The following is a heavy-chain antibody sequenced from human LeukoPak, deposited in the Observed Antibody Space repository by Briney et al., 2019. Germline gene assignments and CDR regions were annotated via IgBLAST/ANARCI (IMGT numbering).Heavy chain of an antibody. CDR2: IKQDGSEK. Sequence: GGSLRLSCAASGFTFSSYWMSWVRQAPGRGLEWVANIKQDGSEKYYVDSVKGRFTISRDNAENSLYLQMNSLRAEDTAVYYCARFGDYGRFPDYWGQGTLVTVSS. J-gene: IGHJ4*02. D-gene: IGHD4-17*01. V-gene: IGHV3-7*01. CDR3: ARFGDYGRFPDY. CDR1: GFTFSSYW.